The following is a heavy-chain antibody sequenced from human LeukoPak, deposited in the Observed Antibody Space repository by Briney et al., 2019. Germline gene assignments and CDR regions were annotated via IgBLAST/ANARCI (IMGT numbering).Heavy chain of an antibody. CDR2: ISYDGSNK. CDR3: ARDLVFGGGSYYGGVLDY. V-gene: IGHV3-30*03. D-gene: IGHD1-26*01. Sequence: GGSLRLSCAASGFTFSSYGMHWVRQAPGKGLEWVAVISYDGSNKYYADSVKGRFTISRDNSKNTLYLQMNSLRAEDTAVYYCARDLVFGGGSYYGGVLDYWGQGTLVTVSS. CDR1: GFTFSSYG. J-gene: IGHJ4*02.